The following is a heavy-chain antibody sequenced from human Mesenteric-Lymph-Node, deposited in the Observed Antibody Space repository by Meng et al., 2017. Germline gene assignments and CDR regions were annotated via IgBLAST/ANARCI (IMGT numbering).Heavy chain of an antibody. J-gene: IGHJ4*02. D-gene: IGHD4-17*01. CDR2: ISGSGGST. Sequence: GESLKISCAASGFTFSSYAMSWVRQAPGKGLEWVSGISGSGGSTYYADSVKGRFTISRDNSKNTLYLQMNSLRAEDTAVYYCAKVDLLIYGDYDYWGQGTLVTVSS. V-gene: IGHV3-23*01. CDR3: AKVDLLIYGDYDY. CDR1: GFTFSSYA.